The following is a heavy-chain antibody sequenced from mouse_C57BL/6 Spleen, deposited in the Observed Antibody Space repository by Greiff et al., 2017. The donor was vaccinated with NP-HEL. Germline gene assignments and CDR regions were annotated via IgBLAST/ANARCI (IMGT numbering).Heavy chain of an antibody. CDR3: ARDRPTIVTTGAMDY. CDR2: ISYDGSN. Sequence: EVHLVESGPGLVKPSQSLSLTCSVTGYSITSGYYWNWIRQFPGNKLEWMGYISYDGSNNYNPSLKNRISITRDTSKNQFFLKLNSVTTEDTATYYCARDRPTIVTTGAMDYWGQGTSVTVSS. V-gene: IGHV3-6*01. D-gene: IGHD2-5*01. CDR1: GYSITSGYY. J-gene: IGHJ4*01.